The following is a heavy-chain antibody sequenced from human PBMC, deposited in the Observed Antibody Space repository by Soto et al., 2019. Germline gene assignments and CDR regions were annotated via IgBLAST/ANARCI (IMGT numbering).Heavy chain of an antibody. D-gene: IGHD1-26*01. CDR1: GYTFTSYG. CDR2: ISAYNGNT. J-gene: IGHJ5*02. Sequence: ASVKVFCKASGYTFTSYGISWVRQAPGQGLEWMGWISAYNGNTNYAQKLQGRVTMTTDTSTSTAYMELRSLRSDDTAVYYCARDPRRIAMGVSFPGAGDHRYHHAFPTQRTTDP. CDR3: ARDPRRIAMGVSFPGAGDHRYHHAFPTQRTTDP. V-gene: IGHV1-18*01.